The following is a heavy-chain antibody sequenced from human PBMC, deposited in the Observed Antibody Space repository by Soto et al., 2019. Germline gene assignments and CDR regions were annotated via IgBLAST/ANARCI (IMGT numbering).Heavy chain of an antibody. V-gene: IGHV1-69*06. J-gene: IGHJ3*02. Sequence: ASVKVSCKASGGTFSSYAISWVRQAPGQGLEWMGGIIPIFGTANYAQKFQGRVTITADKSTSTAYMELSSLRSEDTAVYYCARGYSSSSAHAFDIWGQGTMVTVSS. D-gene: IGHD6-6*01. CDR2: IIPIFGTA. CDR1: GGTFSSYA. CDR3: ARGYSSSSAHAFDI.